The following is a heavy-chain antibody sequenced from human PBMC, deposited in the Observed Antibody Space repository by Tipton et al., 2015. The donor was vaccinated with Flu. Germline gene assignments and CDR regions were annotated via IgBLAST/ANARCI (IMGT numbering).Heavy chain of an antibody. CDR1: GYSISSGYY. J-gene: IGHJ4*02. V-gene: IGHV4-38-2*02. Sequence: TLSLTCIVSGYSISSGYYWGWIRQPPGKGLEWIGSIYHTGGTYYNPSLKSRVTISVDTSKNQFSLKLSSVTAADTAVYYCARGIYISSSWYVGRGDPNKNDYWGQGTLVTVSS. CDR2: IYHTGGT. CDR3: ARGIYISSSWYVGRGDPNKNDY. D-gene: IGHD6-13*01.